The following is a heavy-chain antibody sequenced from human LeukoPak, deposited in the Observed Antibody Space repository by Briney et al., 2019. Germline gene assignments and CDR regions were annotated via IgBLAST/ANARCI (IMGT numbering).Heavy chain of an antibody. CDR3: ARDRLTNDAFDI. J-gene: IGHJ3*02. CDR2: INSDGSGT. CDR1: GFTFNSYG. V-gene: IGHV3-74*01. Sequence: PGGSLRLSCAASGFTFNSYGMHWVRQAPGKGLGWVSRINSDGSGTSDADFVKGRFTISRDNSKNTLYLQMNSLRAEDTAMSYCARDRLTNDAFDIWGQGTMVTVSS. D-gene: IGHD2-8*01.